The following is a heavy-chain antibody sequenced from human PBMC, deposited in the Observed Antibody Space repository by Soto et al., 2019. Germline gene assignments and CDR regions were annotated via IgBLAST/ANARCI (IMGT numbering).Heavy chain of an antibody. V-gene: IGHV1-18*01. Sequence: KVSCKASGYTFTNYGISWVRQAPGQGLEWMGWINTYNGNTNYAQKLQGSVTMTTDTATSTAYMELRSLGSDDTSVYYCARDWFGVDYWGQGTLVTVSS. D-gene: IGHD3-16*01. CDR1: GYTFTNYG. CDR2: INTYNGNT. J-gene: IGHJ4*02. CDR3: ARDWFGVDY.